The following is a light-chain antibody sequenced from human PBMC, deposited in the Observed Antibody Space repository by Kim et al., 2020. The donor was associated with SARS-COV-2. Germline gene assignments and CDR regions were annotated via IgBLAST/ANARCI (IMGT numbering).Light chain of an antibody. V-gene: IGLV8-61*01. CDR2: SAG. CDR1: SGSVSANHY. Sequence: QTVVTQEPSFSVSPGGTVTLTCGLSSGSVSANHYPSWYQQNPGQTPRTLIYSAGIRSSGVPDRFSGSILGNKAALTITGAQADDESDYYCVLYMGNGIWVFGGGTKLTVL. J-gene: IGLJ3*02. CDR3: VLYMGNGIWV.